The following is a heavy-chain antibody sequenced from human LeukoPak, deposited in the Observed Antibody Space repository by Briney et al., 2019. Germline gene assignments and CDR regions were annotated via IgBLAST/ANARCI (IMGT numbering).Heavy chain of an antibody. CDR2: ISWDGGTT. Sequence: HPGGSLRLSCAASGFTFDDYAMHWVRQAPGKDLEWVSLISWDGGTTYYADSVKGRFTISRDNSKNTLYLQMNSLRAEDTAVYYCAKEPLTIAVAGPWFDPWGQGTLVTVSS. J-gene: IGHJ5*02. D-gene: IGHD6-19*01. V-gene: IGHV3-43D*04. CDR1: GFTFDDYA. CDR3: AKEPLTIAVAGPWFDP.